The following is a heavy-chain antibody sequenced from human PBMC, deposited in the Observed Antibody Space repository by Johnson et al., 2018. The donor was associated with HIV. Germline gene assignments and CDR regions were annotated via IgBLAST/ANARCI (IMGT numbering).Heavy chain of an antibody. Sequence: QVQLVESGGGVVQPGGSLRLSCAASGFSFSSYGMHWVRQAPGKGLEWMAFIRYDGSNKYYADSVKGRFTISRDNSKNTLYLQMNSLRAEDTAVYYCAKGNYYDSSGYYGSTHAFDIWGQGTMVTVSS. D-gene: IGHD3-22*01. CDR2: IRYDGSNK. CDR1: GFSFSSYG. J-gene: IGHJ3*02. CDR3: AKGNYYDSSGYYGSTHAFDI. V-gene: IGHV3-30*02.